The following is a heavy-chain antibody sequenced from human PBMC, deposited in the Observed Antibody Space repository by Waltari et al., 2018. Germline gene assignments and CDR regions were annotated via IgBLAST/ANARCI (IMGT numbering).Heavy chain of an antibody. CDR3: ARWGGLRSNVKASFDY. Sequence: QVQLQESGPGLVKPSETLSLTCAVSGYSLSSGYFWGWIRQPPGKGLEHIGNIYHSGSTYYNPSLKSRVTMSVDTSKNQFSLNLNSVTAADTAMYYCARWGGLRSNVKASFDYWGQGILVTVSS. CDR1: GYSLSSGYF. J-gene: IGHJ4*02. D-gene: IGHD3-16*01. CDR2: IYHSGST. V-gene: IGHV4-38-2*01.